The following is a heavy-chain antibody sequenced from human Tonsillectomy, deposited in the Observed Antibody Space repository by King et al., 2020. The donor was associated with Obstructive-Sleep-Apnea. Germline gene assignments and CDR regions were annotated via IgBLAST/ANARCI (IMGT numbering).Heavy chain of an antibody. V-gene: IGHV4-34*01. J-gene: IGHJ4*02. CDR1: GGSFSGYY. CDR2: INHSGRT. Sequence: VQLQQWGAGLLKPSETLSLTCAVYGGSFSGYYWNWIRQPPGKGLEWIGEINHSGRTNYNPSLKSRVTISGDMSKNQFSLKLSSVTAADTAVYYCATTIAVVVAATYYFDFWGQGTLVTVSS. CDR3: ATTIAVVVAATYYFDF. D-gene: IGHD2-15*01.